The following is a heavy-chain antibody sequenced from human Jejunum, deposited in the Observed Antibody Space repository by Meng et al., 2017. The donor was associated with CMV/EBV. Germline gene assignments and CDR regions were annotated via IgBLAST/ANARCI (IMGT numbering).Heavy chain of an antibody. CDR2: IFSGVTST. Sequence: CAGSGLTISGYAMSWVRRAAGKGLEWVSFIFSGVTSTYYTDSVKDRFTISKDDSKNTLYLQMNSLRVEDTAVYYCTRESGYLIWGQGTTVTVSS. CDR3: TRESGYLI. V-gene: IGHV3-23*03. CDR1: GLTISGYA. J-gene: IGHJ6*02. D-gene: IGHD5-12*01.